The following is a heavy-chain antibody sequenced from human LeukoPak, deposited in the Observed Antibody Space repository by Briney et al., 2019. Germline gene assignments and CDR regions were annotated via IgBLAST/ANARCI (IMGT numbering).Heavy chain of an antibody. CDR2: IHSTGTT. Sequence: PSETLSLSCTVSGGSISSYYWSWIRQPPGKELQWIGYIHSTGTTKFNPSLESRVTMSVDTSKNQFSLKLSSVTAADTAVYYCARHARRDAYNPNDYWGWGTLVTVSS. D-gene: IGHD5-24*01. J-gene: IGHJ4*02. CDR1: GGSISSYY. V-gene: IGHV4-4*09. CDR3: ARHARRDAYNPNDY.